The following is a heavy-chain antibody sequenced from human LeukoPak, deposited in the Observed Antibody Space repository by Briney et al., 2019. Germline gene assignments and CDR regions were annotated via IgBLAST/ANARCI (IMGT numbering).Heavy chain of an antibody. Sequence: PSETLSLTCTVSGASVSSSNYYWGWIRQPPGKGLEGVGSVYYTGSTYHNPSLKSRVTLSIDTSRNQFSLKLSSVPAAATAMYYCAREDSGISDNAFDIWGQGTMVTISS. CDR3: AREDSGISDNAFDI. D-gene: IGHD1-26*01. V-gene: IGHV4-39*07. CDR2: VYYTGST. J-gene: IGHJ3*02. CDR1: GASVSSSNYY.